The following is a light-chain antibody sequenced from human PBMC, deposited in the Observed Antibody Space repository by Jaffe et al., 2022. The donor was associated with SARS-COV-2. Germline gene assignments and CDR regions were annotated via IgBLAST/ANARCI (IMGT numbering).Light chain of an antibody. CDR2: EVS. J-gene: IGLJ2*01. CDR1: NSDVGGYNY. Sequence: QSALTQPASVSGSPGQSITISCTGTNSDVGGYNYVSWYQQYPGKAPKLMIYEVSNRPSGVPDRFSGSKSGNTASLTISGLQAEDEADYYCNSFTSTHTGVFGGGTKLTVL. V-gene: IGLV2-14*01. CDR3: NSFTSTHTGV.